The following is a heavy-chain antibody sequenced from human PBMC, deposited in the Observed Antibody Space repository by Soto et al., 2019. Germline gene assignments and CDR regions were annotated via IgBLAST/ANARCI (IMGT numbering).Heavy chain of an antibody. D-gene: IGHD2-2*01. J-gene: IGHJ3*02. CDR3: ARRVVSGLDI. V-gene: IGHV4-34*01. CDR2: INHSGST. Sequence: QVQLQQWGAGLLKPSETLSLTCAVYVGSFRGYYWSWIRQSPEKGLEWIGEINHSGSTKYKPSLKSRVAISVDTSKNQFSLKLSSVTAADTAVYYCARRVVSGLDIWVQWTMVTVSS. CDR1: VGSFRGYY.